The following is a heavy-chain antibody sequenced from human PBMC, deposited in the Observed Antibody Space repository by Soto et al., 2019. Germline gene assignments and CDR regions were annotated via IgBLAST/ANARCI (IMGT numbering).Heavy chain of an antibody. D-gene: IGHD3-9*01. CDR2: ISSSSSYI. Sequence: PGGSLRLSCAASGFTFSSYSMNWVRQAPGKGLEWVSSISSSSSYIYYADSVKGRFTISRDNAKNSLYLQMNSLRAEDTAVYYCARDQPSTLTYYDILTGYLDYWGQGTLVTVSS. CDR1: GFTFSSYS. V-gene: IGHV3-21*01. CDR3: ARDQPSTLTYYDILTGYLDY. J-gene: IGHJ4*02.